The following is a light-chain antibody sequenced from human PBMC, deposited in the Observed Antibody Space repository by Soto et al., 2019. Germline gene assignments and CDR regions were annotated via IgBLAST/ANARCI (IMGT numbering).Light chain of an antibody. V-gene: IGKV3-15*01. CDR2: DAS. CDR1: QSVAGSY. CDR3: QQYYNWPPYS. J-gene: IGKJ2*01. Sequence: EIVLTQSPGTLSLSPGERATLSCRSSQSVAGSYLAWYRQTPGQAPRLLIFDASTRATGIPARFTASGSGTDFTLTITGLRSEDFAVYYCQQYYNWPPYSFGQGTKVDIK.